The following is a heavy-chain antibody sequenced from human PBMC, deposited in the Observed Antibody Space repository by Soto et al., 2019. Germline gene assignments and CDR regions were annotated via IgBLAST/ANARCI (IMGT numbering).Heavy chain of an antibody. CDR2: IYYSGST. CDR3: ARGIYYDSSGYYYFDY. V-gene: IGHV4-39*07. D-gene: IGHD3-22*01. J-gene: IGHJ4*02. CDR1: GGSISSSSYY. Sequence: PSETLSLTCTVSGGSISSSSYYWGWIRQPPGKGLEWIGCIYYSGSTNYNPSLKSRVTISVDTSKNQFSLKLSSVTAADTAVYYCARGIYYDSSGYYYFDYWGQGTLVTVSS.